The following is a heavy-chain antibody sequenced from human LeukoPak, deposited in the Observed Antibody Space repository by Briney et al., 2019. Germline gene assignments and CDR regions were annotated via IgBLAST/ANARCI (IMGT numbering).Heavy chain of an antibody. J-gene: IGHJ4*02. Sequence: SETLSLTCTVSAGSISSHYWSWIRQPPGKELEWIGYISATGSTNYNPSLKSRVTFSLDTSKNQFSLKLSSVTAADTPMYYCARHREGYGWSYFRQFDYWGRGNGVSVSS. CDR1: AGSISSHY. CDR3: ARHREGYGWSYFRQFDY. V-gene: IGHV4-4*09. D-gene: IGHD1-26*01. CDR2: ISATGST.